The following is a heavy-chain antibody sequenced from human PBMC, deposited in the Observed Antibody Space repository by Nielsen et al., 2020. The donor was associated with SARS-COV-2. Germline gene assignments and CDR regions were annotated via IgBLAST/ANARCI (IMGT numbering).Heavy chain of an antibody. D-gene: IGHD1-1*01. CDR2: IKSNTDRGTT. CDR3: ATNPPTHDY. V-gene: IGHV3-15*01. J-gene: IGHJ4*02. Sequence: WIRQPPGKGLEWVGRIKSNTDRGTTDYAAPVKGRFTISRDDSKNTLYLQMNSLKTEDTAVYYCATNPPTHDYWGQGTLVTVSS.